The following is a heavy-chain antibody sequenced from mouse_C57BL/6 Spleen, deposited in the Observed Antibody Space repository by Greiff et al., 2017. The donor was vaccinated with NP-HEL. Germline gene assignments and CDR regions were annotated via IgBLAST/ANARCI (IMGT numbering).Heavy chain of an antibody. CDR2: INPGSGGT. J-gene: IGHJ3*01. D-gene: IGHD2-3*01. V-gene: IGHV1-54*01. CDR3: ARSGDGYYEWFAY. CDR1: GYAFTNYL. Sequence: QVQLQQSGAELVRPGTSVKVSCKASGYAFTNYLIEWVKQRPGQGLEWIGVINPGSGGTNYNEKFKGKATLTADKSSSTAYMQLSSLTSEDSAVYFCARSGDGYYEWFAYWGQGTLVTVSA.